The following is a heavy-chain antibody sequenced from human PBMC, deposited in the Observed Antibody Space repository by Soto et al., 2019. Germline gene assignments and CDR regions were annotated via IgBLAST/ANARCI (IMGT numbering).Heavy chain of an antibody. CDR2: ISAYNGNT. Sequence: QVQLVQSGAEVKKPGASVKVSCKASGYTFTSYGISWVRQAPGQGLEWMGWISAYNGNTNYAQKLQGRVTMTTDTATSTAYMELRSLRSDDTAVYYCARGQGVTIFGVVTYYMDVWGKGTTVTVSS. CDR3: ARGQGVTIFGVVTYYMDV. CDR1: GYTFTSYG. D-gene: IGHD3-3*01. V-gene: IGHV1-18*01. J-gene: IGHJ6*03.